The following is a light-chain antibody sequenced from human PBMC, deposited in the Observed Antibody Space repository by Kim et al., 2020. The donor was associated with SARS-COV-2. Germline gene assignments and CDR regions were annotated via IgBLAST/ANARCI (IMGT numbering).Light chain of an antibody. CDR2: DVS. J-gene: IGLJ2*01. CDR3: TSYGGSNNLV. CDR1: SSDIGGYNY. V-gene: IGLV2-8*01. Sequence: GQSVPISCTGTSSDIGGYNYVSWYQQYPGKTPKILISDVSRRPSGVPDRFSGSKSGNTASLTVSGLQAEDEADYYCTSYGGSNNLVFGGGTQLTVL.